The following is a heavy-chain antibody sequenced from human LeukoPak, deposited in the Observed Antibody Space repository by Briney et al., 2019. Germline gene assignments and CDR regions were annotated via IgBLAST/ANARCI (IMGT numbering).Heavy chain of an antibody. J-gene: IGHJ5*02. CDR2: MNPNSGNT. Sequence: ASVNVSCKASGYTFTSYDINWVRQATGQGLEWMGWMNPNSGNTGYAQKFQGRVTMTRNTSISTAYMELSSLRSEDTAVYYCARVSCSSTSCYGGRFDPWGQGTLVTVSS. CDR1: GYTFTSYD. CDR3: ARVSCSSTSCYGGRFDP. V-gene: IGHV1-8*01. D-gene: IGHD2-2*01.